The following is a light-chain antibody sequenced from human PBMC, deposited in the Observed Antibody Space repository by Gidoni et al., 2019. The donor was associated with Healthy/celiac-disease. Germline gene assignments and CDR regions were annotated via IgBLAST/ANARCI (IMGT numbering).Light chain of an antibody. V-gene: IGKV3-11*01. CDR2: DAS. CDR3: QQRRGKSLT. Sequence: EIVLTKSPATLSLSPGERATLYCRDSQSVSSYLAWYQQKPGQAPRLLIYDASNRAPGIPARFRGSGSWTDFTLTISSLEPEYFAVYYCQQRRGKSLTFGGGTKVEIK. CDR1: QSVSSY. J-gene: IGKJ4*01.